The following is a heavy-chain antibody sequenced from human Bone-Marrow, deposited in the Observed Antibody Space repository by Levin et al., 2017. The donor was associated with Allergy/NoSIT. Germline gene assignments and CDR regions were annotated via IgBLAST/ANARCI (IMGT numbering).Heavy chain of an antibody. CDR2: YDPENAET. V-gene: IGHV1-24*01. CDR1: GYTFTEVS. J-gene: IGHJ6*02. Sequence: GASVKVSCKVSGYTFTEVSMQWVRQSPGKGLEWIGGYDPENAETIYGQKFQGRVTMTEDTSRDTAYMELSRLSFDDTAVYYCARGVMIRLGGVIASYGLDVWGQGTTVTVSS. D-gene: IGHD3-16*02. CDR3: ARGVMIRLGGVIASYGLDV.